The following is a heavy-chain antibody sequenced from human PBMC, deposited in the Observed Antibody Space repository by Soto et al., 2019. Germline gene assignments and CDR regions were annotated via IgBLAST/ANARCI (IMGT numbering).Heavy chain of an antibody. CDR3: TTVTECGGDCYAYFDY. CDR1: GFTFSNAW. CDR2: IKSKTDGGTT. J-gene: IGHJ4*02. Sequence: PGGSLRLSCAASGFTFSNAWMNWVRQAPGKGLEWVGRIKSKTDGGTTDYVAPVKGRFTISRDDSKNTLYLQMNSLKTGDTAVYYCTTVTECGGDCYAYFDYWGQGTLVTVSS. V-gene: IGHV3-15*07. D-gene: IGHD2-21*02.